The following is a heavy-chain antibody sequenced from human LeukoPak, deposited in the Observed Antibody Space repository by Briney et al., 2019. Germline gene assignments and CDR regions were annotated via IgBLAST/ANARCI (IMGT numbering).Heavy chain of an antibody. Sequence: SVKVSCKASGGTFSSYAISWVRQAPGQGLEWMGRIIPILGIANYAQKFQGRVTITADKSTSTAYMERGRLRSEDTVVYYCARYGSGSSRDYWGQGTLVTVSS. V-gene: IGHV1-69*04. CDR2: IIPILGIA. CDR1: GGTFSSYA. J-gene: IGHJ4*02. D-gene: IGHD3-10*01. CDR3: ARYGSGSSRDY.